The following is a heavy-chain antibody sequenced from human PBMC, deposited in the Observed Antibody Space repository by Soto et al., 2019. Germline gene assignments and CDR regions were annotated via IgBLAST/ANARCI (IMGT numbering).Heavy chain of an antibody. CDR2: IKQDGSEK. CDR1: GFTFSSYW. J-gene: IGHJ4*02. CDR3: ARQRNAKYCSSTSCRDRTKDY. D-gene: IGHD2-2*01. Sequence: GGSLRLSCAASGFTFSSYWMSWVRQAPGKGLEWVANIKQDGSEKYYVDSVKGRFTISRDNAKNSLYLQMNSLRAEDTAVYYCARQRNAKYCSSTSCRDRTKDYWGQGTLVTVSS. V-gene: IGHV3-7*01.